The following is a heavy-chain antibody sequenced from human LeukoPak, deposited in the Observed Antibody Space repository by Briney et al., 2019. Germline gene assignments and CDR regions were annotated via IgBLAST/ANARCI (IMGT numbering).Heavy chain of an antibody. Sequence: PGGSLRLSCAASGFTFMSYRVKWVRQGPGGGLEGVSSISSSSSYIYYADSLKGRFTISRDNAKNSLYLQMNSLRAEDTAVYYCARDGEGDWENYYYYYMDVWGKGTTVTVSS. CDR3: ARDGEGDWENYYYYYMDV. CDR1: GFTFMSYR. CDR2: ISSSSSYI. J-gene: IGHJ6*03. D-gene: IGHD1-26*01. V-gene: IGHV3-21*01.